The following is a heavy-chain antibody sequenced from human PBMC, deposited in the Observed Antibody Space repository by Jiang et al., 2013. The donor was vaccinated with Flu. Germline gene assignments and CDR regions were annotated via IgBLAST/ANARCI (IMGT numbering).Heavy chain of an antibody. CDR2: INPSGTST. D-gene: IGHD6-19*01. J-gene: IGHJ4*02. Sequence: TFTSYYMHWVRQAPGQGLEWMGIINPSGTSTTYAQKFQGRVFMTRDTSTTTVYMELSSLRSEDTAVYYCARDGGRGSGFYFDSWGQGTLVTVSS. CDR3: ARDGGRGSGFYFDS. V-gene: IGHV1-46*01. CDR1: TFTSYY.